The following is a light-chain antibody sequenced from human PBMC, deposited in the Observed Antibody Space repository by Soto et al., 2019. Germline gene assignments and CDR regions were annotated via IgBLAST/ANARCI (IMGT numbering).Light chain of an antibody. CDR1: QSVSSSY. Sequence: EIVLTQSPGTLSFSPGERATLSCRASQSVSSSYLAWYQQRPGQAPRLLIYGASNRATGIPDRFSGSGSGTDFTLTISRLEPEDFAVYFCQQYGNSPLTFGGGTKVDI. J-gene: IGKJ4*01. V-gene: IGKV3-20*01. CDR3: QQYGNSPLT. CDR2: GAS.